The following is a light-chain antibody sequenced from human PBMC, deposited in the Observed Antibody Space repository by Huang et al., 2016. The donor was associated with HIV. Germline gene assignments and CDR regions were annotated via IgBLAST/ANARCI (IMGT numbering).Light chain of an antibody. CDR2: DAS. J-gene: IGKJ4*01. V-gene: IGKV3-11*01. CDR3: QQRSNWS. Sequence: EIVLTQSPATLSLSPGERATLSCRASQSVSSYLAWYQQKPGQGPRLLIYDASNMATGSPARFSGSGSGTDYTLTISRLEPEDFAVYHCQQRSNWSFGGGTKVEIK. CDR1: QSVSSY.